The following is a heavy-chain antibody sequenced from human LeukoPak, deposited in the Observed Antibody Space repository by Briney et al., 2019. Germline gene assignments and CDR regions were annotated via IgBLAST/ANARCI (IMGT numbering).Heavy chain of an antibody. CDR2: INPNSGGT. V-gene: IGHV1-2*02. J-gene: IGHJ5*02. CDR3: ARDGYDFWSGYYPHPNINWFDP. CDR1: GYTFTGYY. Sequence: ASVKVSCKASGYTFTGYYMHWVRQAPGQGLEWMGWINPNSGGTNYAQKFQGRVTMTRDTSISTAYMELSRLRSDDTAAYYCARDGYDFWSGYYPHPNINWFDPWGQGTLVTVSS. D-gene: IGHD3-3*01.